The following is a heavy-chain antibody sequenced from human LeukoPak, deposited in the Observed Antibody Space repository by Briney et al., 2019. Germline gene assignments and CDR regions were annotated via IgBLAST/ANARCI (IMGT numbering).Heavy chain of an antibody. Sequence: ASVKVSCKASGYTFTGYYLHWVRQAPGQGLEWMGWIYPNSGGTNYAQKFQGRVTVTRDTSISTAYMELSRLRSDDTAVYYCAREAYDSGSFRTDYYYMDVWGKGTTVTISS. CDR2: IYPNSGGT. CDR3: AREAYDSGSFRTDYYYMDV. CDR1: GYTFTGYY. J-gene: IGHJ6*03. D-gene: IGHD3-10*01. V-gene: IGHV1-2*02.